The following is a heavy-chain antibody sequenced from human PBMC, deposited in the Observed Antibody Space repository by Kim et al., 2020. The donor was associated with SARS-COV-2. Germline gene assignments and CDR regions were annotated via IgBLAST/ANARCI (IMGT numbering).Heavy chain of an antibody. CDR2: IYTSGST. J-gene: IGHJ4*02. V-gene: IGHV4-61*02. Sequence: SETLSLTCTVSGGSISSGSYYWSWIRQPAGKGLEWIGRIYTSGSTNYNHSLKSQGTISVDTSKNQFSLKLSSVTAADTAVYYCARESSGWYVYWGQGTLVTVSS. CDR3: ARESSGWYVY. D-gene: IGHD6-19*01. CDR1: GGSISSGSYY.